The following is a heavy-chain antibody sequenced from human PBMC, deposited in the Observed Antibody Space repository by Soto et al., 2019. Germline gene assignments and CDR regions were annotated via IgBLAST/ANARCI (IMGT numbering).Heavy chain of an antibody. J-gene: IGHJ5*02. CDR3: ARGEDAGYCSGGSCSGDWFDP. CDR1: GFTFSSYW. D-gene: IGHD2-15*01. CDR2: INSDGRSP. Sequence: EVQLVESGGGLVQPGGSLRLSCAASGFTFSSYWMHWVRQAPGKGLVWVSRINSDGRSPIYADSVKGRITISRDNAKNTLYLQMKSLRTEDTAVYYCARGEDAGYCSGGSCSGDWFDPWGHGTLVTVYS. V-gene: IGHV3-74*01.